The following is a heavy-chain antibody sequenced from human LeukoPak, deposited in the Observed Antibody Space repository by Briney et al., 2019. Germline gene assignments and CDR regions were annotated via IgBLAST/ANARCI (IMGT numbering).Heavy chain of an antibody. CDR1: GGSIRSYY. Sequence: SETLSLTCTVSGGSIRSYYWSWIRQPPGKGLEGIGYIYYSGSTNYNPSLKSRVSISVDTSKNQFSLKLSSVTAADTAVYYCARTGSTVTMLYPFDHWGQGTLVTVSS. CDR2: IYYSGST. J-gene: IGHJ4*02. CDR3: ARTGSTVTMLYPFDH. D-gene: IGHD4-17*01. V-gene: IGHV4-59*01.